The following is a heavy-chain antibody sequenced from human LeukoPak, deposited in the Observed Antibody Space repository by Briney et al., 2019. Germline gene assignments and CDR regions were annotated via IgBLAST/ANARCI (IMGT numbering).Heavy chain of an antibody. Sequence: GASVKVSCKASGYTFTTYAMHWVRQAPGQSLEWMGRIDAGNGYTKYSQEFQGGVTITRDTSASTAYMELTSLRSEDMAVYYCAREVFGNFDYWGQGTLVTVSS. CDR1: GYTFTTYA. D-gene: IGHD1-14*01. V-gene: IGHV1-3*03. CDR3: AREVFGNFDY. CDR2: IDAGNGYT. J-gene: IGHJ4*02.